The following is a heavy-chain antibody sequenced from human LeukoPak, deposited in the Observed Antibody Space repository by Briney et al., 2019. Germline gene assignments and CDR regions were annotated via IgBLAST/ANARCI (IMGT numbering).Heavy chain of an antibody. CDR2: IGVNT. Sequence: GGSLRLSCAASGFTFSNYAMSWVRQAPGKGLEWVSAIGVNTYYTDSVKGRFTISRDNAKNTLYLQMNSLRAEDTAVYYCARGPSSPYYYGSGSYSPNWFDPWGQGTLVTVSS. V-gene: IGHV3-23*01. CDR3: ARGPSSPYYYGSGSYSPNWFDP. J-gene: IGHJ5*02. CDR1: GFTFSNYA. D-gene: IGHD3-10*01.